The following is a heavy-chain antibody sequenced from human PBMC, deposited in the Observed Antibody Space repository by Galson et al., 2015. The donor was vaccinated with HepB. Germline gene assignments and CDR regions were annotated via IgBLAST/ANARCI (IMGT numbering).Heavy chain of an antibody. Sequence: SLRLSCAASGFTFSTYDMHWVRQAPGKGLEWVAVIWYDGSEYYVDSVKGRFTISRDNSKNTLHLQMNSLRAEDTAVYYCARDGRITMVRGVIDYWGQGTLVTVSS. CDR1: GFTFSTYD. D-gene: IGHD3-10*01. J-gene: IGHJ4*02. V-gene: IGHV3-33*01. CDR2: IWYDGSE. CDR3: ARDGRITMVRGVIDY.